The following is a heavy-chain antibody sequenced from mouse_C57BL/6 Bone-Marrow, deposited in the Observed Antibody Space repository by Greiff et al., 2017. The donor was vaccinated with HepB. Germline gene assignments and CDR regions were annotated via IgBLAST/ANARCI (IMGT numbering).Heavy chain of an antibody. CDR2: IDPSDSET. CDR3: ARIEGPSGKSAWFAY. Sequence: VQLQQPGAELVRPGSSVKLSCKASGYTFTSYWMHWVKQRPIQGLEWIGNIDPSDSETHYNQKFKDKATLTVDKSSSTAYMQLSSLTSEDSAVYYCARIEGPSGKSAWFAYWGQGTLVTVSA. CDR1: GYTFTSYW. V-gene: IGHV1-52*01. D-gene: IGHD3-1*01. J-gene: IGHJ3*01.